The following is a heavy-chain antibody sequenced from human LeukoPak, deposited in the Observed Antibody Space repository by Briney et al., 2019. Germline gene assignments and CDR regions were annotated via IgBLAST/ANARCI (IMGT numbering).Heavy chain of an antibody. Sequence: ASVKVSCKASGYTLTSYYMHWVRQAPGQGLEWMGIINPSGGSTSYAQKFQGRVTMTRDTSTSTVYMELSSLRSEDTAVYYCARTVAARPYFDYWGQGTLVTVSS. D-gene: IGHD6-6*01. CDR2: INPSGGST. CDR1: GYTLTSYY. J-gene: IGHJ4*02. CDR3: ARTVAARPYFDY. V-gene: IGHV1-46*01.